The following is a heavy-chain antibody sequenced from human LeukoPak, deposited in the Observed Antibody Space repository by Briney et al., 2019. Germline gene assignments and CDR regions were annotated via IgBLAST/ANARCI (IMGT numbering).Heavy chain of an antibody. CDR2: IYYTGNT. D-gene: IGHD3-22*01. CDR3: ARGLLRRYYYDSSGYYYYDY. CDR1: GGSISNYY. J-gene: IGHJ4*02. Sequence: SETLSLTCTVSGGSISNYYWNWIRQPPGKGLEWIGYIYYTGNTNYNPSLKSRVTISVDTSKNQFSLKLSSVTAADTAVYYCARGLLRRYYYDSSGYYYYDYWGQGTLVTVSS. V-gene: IGHV4-59*12.